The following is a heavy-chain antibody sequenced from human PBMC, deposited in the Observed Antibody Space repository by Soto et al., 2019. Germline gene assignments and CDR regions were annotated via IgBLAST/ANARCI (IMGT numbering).Heavy chain of an antibody. J-gene: IGHJ4*02. V-gene: IGHV4-34*01. CDR1: GGSFSGYY. D-gene: IGHD3-10*01. CDR2: INHSGST. Sequence: SETLSLTCAVYGGSFSGYYWSWIRQPPGKGLEWIGEINHSGSTNYNPSLKSRVTISVDTSKNQFSLKLSSVTAADTAVYYCAGSKNRGVSFDYWGQGALVTVSS. CDR3: AGSKNRGVSFDY.